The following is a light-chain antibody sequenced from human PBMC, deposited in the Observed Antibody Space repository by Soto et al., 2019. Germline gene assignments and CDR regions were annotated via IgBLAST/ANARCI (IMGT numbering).Light chain of an antibody. CDR3: QQTYITWT. Sequence: DIQMTQSPSSLSASVGDRVTITCRASQSISSFLNWYQQKPGKVPKLLIYAASTLQSEVPSRFSGSGSGTDFTLTISSPQPEDFATYYCQQTYITWTFGQGTKVDIK. CDR2: AAS. CDR1: QSISSF. V-gene: IGKV1-39*01. J-gene: IGKJ1*01.